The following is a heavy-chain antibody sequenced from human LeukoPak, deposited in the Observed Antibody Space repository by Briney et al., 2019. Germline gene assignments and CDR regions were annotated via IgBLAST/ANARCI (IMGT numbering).Heavy chain of an antibody. V-gene: IGHV3-9*01. CDR1: GFTFDDYA. D-gene: IGHD6-6*01. CDR2: ISWNSGSI. Sequence: GGSLRLSCAASGFTFDDYAMHWVRQAPGKGLEWVSGISWNSGSIGYADPVKGRFTISRDNAKNSLYLQMNSLRAEDTALYYCAKDGGGYSSSSGFDYWGQGTLVTVSS. J-gene: IGHJ4*02. CDR3: AKDGGGYSSSSGFDY.